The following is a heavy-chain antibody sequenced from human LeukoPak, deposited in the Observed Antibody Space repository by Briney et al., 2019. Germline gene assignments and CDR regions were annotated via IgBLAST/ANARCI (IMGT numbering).Heavy chain of an antibody. CDR1: GFTFSSYW. CDR3: VRGSGNYFDD. CDR2: SNGDESIT. D-gene: IGHD1-26*01. Sequence: GGSLRLSCTASGFTFSSYWMHWVRQVPGKGLVWVSRSNGDESITAYAASVKGRFTISRDNAKNTLYLQMNRLRAEDTAVYYCVRGSGNYFDDSGQGTLVTVSP. J-gene: IGHJ4*02. V-gene: IGHV3-74*01.